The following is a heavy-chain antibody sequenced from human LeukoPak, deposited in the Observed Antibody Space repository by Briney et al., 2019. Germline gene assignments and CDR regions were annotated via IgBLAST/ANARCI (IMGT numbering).Heavy chain of an antibody. CDR1: GYSFTSYW. CDR3: ARPGYYDSSGYYYSDAFDI. V-gene: IGHV5-51*01. D-gene: IGHD3-22*01. J-gene: IGHJ3*02. Sequence: GESLKISCKGSGYSFTSYWIGWVRQMPGKGLEWMGIIYPGDSDTRYSPSFQGQVTISVDNSISTAYLQWSSLKASDTAMYYCARPGYYDSSGYYYSDAFDIWGQGTMVTVSS. CDR2: IYPGDSDT.